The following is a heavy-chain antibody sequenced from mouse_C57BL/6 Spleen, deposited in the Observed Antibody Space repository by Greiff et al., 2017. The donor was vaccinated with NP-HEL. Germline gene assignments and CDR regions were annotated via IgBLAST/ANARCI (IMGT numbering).Heavy chain of an antibody. CDR1: GYAFSSSW. D-gene: IGHD2-5*01. CDR2: IYPGDGDT. Sequence: VQLKESGPELVKPGASVKISCKASGYAFSSSWMNWVKQRPGKGLEWIGRIYPGDGDTNYNGKFKGKATLTADKSSSTAYMQLSSLTSEDSAVYFCARGYSNYYAMDYWGQGTSVTVSS. J-gene: IGHJ4*01. V-gene: IGHV1-82*01. CDR3: ARGYSNYYAMDY.